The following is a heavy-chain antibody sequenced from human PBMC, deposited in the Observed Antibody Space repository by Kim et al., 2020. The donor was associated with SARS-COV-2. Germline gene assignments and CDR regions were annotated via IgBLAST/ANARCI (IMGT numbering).Heavy chain of an antibody. V-gene: IGHV4-38-2*02. CDR3: ARGWVSPFDP. CDR2: IYHSGST. D-gene: IGHD6-13*01. J-gene: IGHJ5*02. Sequence: SETLSLTCTVSGYSISSGYYWGWIRQPPGKGLEWIGSIYHSGSTYYNPSLKSRVTISVDTSKNQFSLKLSSVTAADTAVYYYARGWVSPFDPWGQGTLVTVSS. CDR1: GYSISSGYY.